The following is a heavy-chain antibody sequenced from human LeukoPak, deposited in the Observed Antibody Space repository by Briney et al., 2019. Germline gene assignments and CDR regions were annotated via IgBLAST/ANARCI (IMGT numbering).Heavy chain of an antibody. CDR1: GVSISSGGYS. Sequence: SQTLSLTCAVSGVSISSGGYSWSWIRQPPGKGLEWIGYVYHSGSTYYNPSLKSRVTISVDRSKNQFSLKLSSVTAADTAVYYCARGLVRYAFDIWGQGTMVTVSS. V-gene: IGHV4-30-2*01. D-gene: IGHD3-16*01. CDR2: VYHSGST. CDR3: ARGLVRYAFDI. J-gene: IGHJ3*02.